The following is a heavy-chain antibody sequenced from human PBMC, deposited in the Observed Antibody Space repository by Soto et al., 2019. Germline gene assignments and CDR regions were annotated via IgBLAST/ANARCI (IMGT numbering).Heavy chain of an antibody. Sequence: QVQLVQSGAEVRKPGSSVKVSCKASGGTFSSYTISWVRQAPGQGLEWMGRIIPILGIANYAQKFQGRVTITADKSTSTAYMELSSLRSEDTAVYYCARDKEQGSGSGSYEPIYNWFDPWGQGTLVTVSS. CDR1: GGTFSSYT. CDR3: ARDKEQGSGSGSYEPIYNWFDP. D-gene: IGHD3-10*01. V-gene: IGHV1-69*08. CDR2: IIPILGIA. J-gene: IGHJ5*02.